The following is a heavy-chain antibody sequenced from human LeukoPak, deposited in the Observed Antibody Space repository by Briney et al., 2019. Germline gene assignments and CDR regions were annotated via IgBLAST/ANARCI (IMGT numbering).Heavy chain of an antibody. CDR3: ATHGGGGYDEDDAFNI. J-gene: IGHJ3*02. D-gene: IGHD5-12*01. V-gene: IGHV3-11*01. Sequence: GGSLRLSCAASGFTFGDYYMSWIRQAPGKGLEWISHITGTGVTIHYSDSVKGRFTISRDNAKNSLSLLMNSLRGEDTAVYYCATHGGGGYDEDDAFNIWGQGTMVTVSS. CDR2: ITGTGVTI. CDR1: GFTFGDYY.